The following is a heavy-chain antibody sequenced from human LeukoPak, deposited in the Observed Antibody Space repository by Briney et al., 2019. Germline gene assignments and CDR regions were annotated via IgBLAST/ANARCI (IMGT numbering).Heavy chain of an antibody. V-gene: IGHV3-30*02. Sequence: PGGSLRLSCAASGFTFSSYGMHWVRQAPGKGLEWVAFIRYDGSNKYYADSVKGRFTISRDNSKNTLYLQMNSLRAEDTAVYYCAKGGQRIGYCSSTSCRIQNWFDPWGQGTLVTVSS. CDR3: AKGGQRIGYCSSTSCRIQNWFDP. CDR2: IRYDGSNK. J-gene: IGHJ5*02. CDR1: GFTFSSYG. D-gene: IGHD2-2*01.